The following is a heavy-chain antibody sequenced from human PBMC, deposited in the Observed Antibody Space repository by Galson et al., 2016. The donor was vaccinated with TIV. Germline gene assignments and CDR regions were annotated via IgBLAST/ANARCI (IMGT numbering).Heavy chain of an antibody. J-gene: IGHJ4*02. CDR3: ARDGYNNILHY. CDR2: IIPIARTA. D-gene: IGHD5-24*01. Sequence: SVKVSCKGSGGTVGSYAISWVRQAPGQGLEWMGRIIPIARTANYAQKFQGRLTITADEFTRTAYMELSSLRSDDTAVYYCARDGYNNILHYWGQGTLVTVSS. CDR1: GGTVGSYA. V-gene: IGHV1-69*11.